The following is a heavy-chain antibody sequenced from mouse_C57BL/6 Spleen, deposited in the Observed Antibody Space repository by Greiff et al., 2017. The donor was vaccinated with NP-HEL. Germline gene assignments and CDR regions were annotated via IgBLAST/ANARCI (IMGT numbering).Heavy chain of an antibody. J-gene: IGHJ4*01. CDR1: GYAFSSYW. CDR3: ARGRAALPMDY. V-gene: IGHV1-80*01. D-gene: IGHD3-3*01. Sequence: QVQLKESGAELVKPGASVKISCKASGYAFSSYWMNWVKQRPGKGLEWIGQIYPGDGDTNYNGKFKGKATLTADKSSSTVYMQLSGLTSEDSAVYFCARGRAALPMDYWGQGTSVTVSS. CDR2: IYPGDGDT.